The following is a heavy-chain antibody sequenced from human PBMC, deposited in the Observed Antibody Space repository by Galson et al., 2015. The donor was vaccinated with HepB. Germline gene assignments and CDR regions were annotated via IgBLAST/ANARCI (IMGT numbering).Heavy chain of an antibody. CDR1: GFTFSSYG. V-gene: IGHV3-30*18. CDR3: AKEGSRSGRTNWFDP. CDR2: ISYDGSNK. J-gene: IGHJ5*02. D-gene: IGHD2-15*01. Sequence: SLRLSCAASGFTFSSYGMHWVRQAPGKGLEWVAVISYDGSNKYYADSVKGRFTISRDNSKNTLYLQMNSLRAEDTAVYYCAKEGSRSGRTNWFDPWGQGTLVTVSS.